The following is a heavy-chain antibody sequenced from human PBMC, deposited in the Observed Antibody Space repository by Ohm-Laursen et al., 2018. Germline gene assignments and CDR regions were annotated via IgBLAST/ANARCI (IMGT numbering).Heavy chain of an antibody. D-gene: IGHD4/OR15-4a*01. CDR1: GFTFSSYG. J-gene: IGHJ6*02. V-gene: IGHV3-30*18. CDR3: AKDIRTMAGRDV. CDR2: ISSDGNNQ. Sequence: SLRLSCAASGFTFSSYGMHWVRQAPGKGLEWMSGISSDGNNQYYLDSVKGRFTISRDNSKNTLYLEMSSLRGEDTAVYYCAKDIRTMAGRDVWGQGTTVTVSS.